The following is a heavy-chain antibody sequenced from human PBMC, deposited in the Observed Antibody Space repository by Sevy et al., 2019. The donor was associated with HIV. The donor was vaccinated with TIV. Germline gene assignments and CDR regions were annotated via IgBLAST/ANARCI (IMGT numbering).Heavy chain of an antibody. D-gene: IGHD2-2*01. J-gene: IGHJ4*02. CDR2: ISGSHGTP. Sequence: GGSLRLSCAVSGFTFSSYGMSWVRQAPGKGLEWVSSISGSHGTPYYADSVKGRFTISRDNSKNTLYLQMSSLRAEDTAVYYCAKSEWGNIGFCTRSSCYPFDYWGQGTLVTVSS. V-gene: IGHV3-23*01. CDR3: AKSEWGNIGFCTRSSCYPFDY. CDR1: GFTFSSYG.